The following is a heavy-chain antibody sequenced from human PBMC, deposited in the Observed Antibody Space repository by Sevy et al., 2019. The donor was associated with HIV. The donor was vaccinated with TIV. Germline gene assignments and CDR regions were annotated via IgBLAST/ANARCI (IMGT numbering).Heavy chain of an antibody. D-gene: IGHD2-8*02. Sequence: GGSLRLSCAASGFTFSNAWMSWVRQAPGKGLEWVGRIKSKTDGGTTDYAAPVKGRFTISRDDSTNTLYLQMNSLKTEDTAIYYCTTDSNKRVFYALLDYWGQGTLVTVSS. J-gene: IGHJ4*02. CDR1: GFTFSNAW. CDR3: TTDSNKRVFYALLDY. V-gene: IGHV3-15*01. CDR2: IKSKTDGGTT.